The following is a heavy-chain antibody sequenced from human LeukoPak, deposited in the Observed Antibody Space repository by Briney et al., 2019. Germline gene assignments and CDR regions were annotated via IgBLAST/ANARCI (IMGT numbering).Heavy chain of an antibody. D-gene: IGHD6-13*01. CDR1: GYTLASYG. CDR3: ARHTARITTPGGPDY. CDR2: ISAYNDNT. J-gene: IGHJ4*02. V-gene: IGHV1-18*04. Sequence: GASVKVSCKASGYTLASYGISWVRQAPGQGLEWMGWISAYNDNTKYAQNLQGRVTMTTDTSTSTAYMELRSLTSDDTALYYCARHTARITTPGGPDYWGQGTLVTVSS.